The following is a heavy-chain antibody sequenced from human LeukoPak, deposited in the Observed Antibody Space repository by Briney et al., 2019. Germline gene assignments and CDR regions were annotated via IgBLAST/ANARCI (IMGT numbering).Heavy chain of an antibody. D-gene: IGHD2-2*01. CDR1: GFTFSDYG. CDR2: ILNDGSND. V-gene: IGHV3-30*02. J-gene: IGHJ5*02. Sequence: GGSLRLSCAASGFTFSDYGMHWVRQAPGKGLEWVAFILNDGSNDYYPDSVKGRFTISRVNSRNTLYMQMNSLRAEDTAVYYCAKGGSASHNWFDPWGQGTLVTVSS. CDR3: AKGGSASHNWFDP.